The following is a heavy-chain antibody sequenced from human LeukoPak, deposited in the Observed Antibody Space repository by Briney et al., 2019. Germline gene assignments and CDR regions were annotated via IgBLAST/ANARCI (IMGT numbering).Heavy chain of an antibody. J-gene: IGHJ4*02. Sequence: SETLSLTCTVSRGSISNYRWSWIRQAAGKGLEWIGRVYPSGTTHYNPSLQSRVTLSVDTSKNQFSLKLSSLTAADTAVYYCARDAGGYEDYWGQGTLVTVSS. CDR2: VYPSGTT. CDR3: ARDAGGYEDY. D-gene: IGHD5-12*01. CDR1: RGSISNYR. V-gene: IGHV4-4*07.